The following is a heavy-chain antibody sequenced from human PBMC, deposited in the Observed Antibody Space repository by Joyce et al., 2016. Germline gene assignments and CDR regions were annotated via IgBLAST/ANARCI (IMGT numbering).Heavy chain of an antibody. CDR1: GFTFSGNS. V-gene: IGHV3-7*01. CDR2: IKQDGSAV. J-gene: IGHJ3*01. Sequence: EVQLVESGGGLVQPGGSLRRSCAASGFTFSGNSMSWLRQAPGGGLGWVANIKQDGSAVYYLDSVKGRFTVSRDNARSLVHLQMVSLRVEDTALYYCARGKAFDVWGQGTMVTVSS. CDR3: ARGKAFDV.